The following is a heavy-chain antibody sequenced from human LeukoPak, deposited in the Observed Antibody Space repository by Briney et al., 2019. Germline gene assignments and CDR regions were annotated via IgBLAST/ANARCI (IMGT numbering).Heavy chain of an antibody. CDR3: ARGGKRITIFGVVIIGLDP. D-gene: IGHD3-3*01. V-gene: IGHV4-34*01. CDR2: INHSGST. Sequence: SETLSLTCAVYGGSFSGYYWSWIRQPPGKGLEWIGEINHSGSTNYNPSLKSRVTISVDTSKNQFSLKLSSVTAADTAVYYCARGGKRITIFGVVIIGLDPWGQGTLVTVSS. CDR1: GGSFSGYY. J-gene: IGHJ5*02.